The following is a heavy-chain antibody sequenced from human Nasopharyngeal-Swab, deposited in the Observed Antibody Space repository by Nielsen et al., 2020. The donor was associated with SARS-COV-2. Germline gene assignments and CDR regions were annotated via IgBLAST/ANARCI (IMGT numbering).Heavy chain of an antibody. CDR2: INHSGST. V-gene: IGHV4-34*01. Sequence: WIRQPPGKGLEWIGEINHSGSTNYNPSLKSRVTISADTSKNQFSLKLSSVTAADTAVYYCARGGGVPGGSLGRLAQPDAFDIWGQGTMVTVSS. D-gene: IGHD2-15*01. J-gene: IGHJ3*02. CDR3: ARGGGVPGGSLGRLAQPDAFDI.